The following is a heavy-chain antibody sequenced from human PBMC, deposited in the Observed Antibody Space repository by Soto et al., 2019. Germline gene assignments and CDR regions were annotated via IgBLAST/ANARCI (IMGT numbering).Heavy chain of an antibody. D-gene: IGHD6-6*01. Sequence: LRLSCAASGFTFSSYSMNWVRQAPGKGLEWVSSISSSSSYIYYADSVKGRFTISRDNAKNSLYLQMNSLRAEDTAVYYCARDDQLVAFHYYYGMDVWGQGTTVTVSS. J-gene: IGHJ6*02. CDR1: GFTFSSYS. CDR3: ARDDQLVAFHYYYGMDV. V-gene: IGHV3-21*01. CDR2: ISSSSSYI.